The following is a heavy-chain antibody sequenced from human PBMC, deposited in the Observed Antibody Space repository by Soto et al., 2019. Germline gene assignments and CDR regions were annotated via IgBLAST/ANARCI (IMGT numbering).Heavy chain of an antibody. J-gene: IGHJ6*02. V-gene: IGHV1-18*01. CDR2: ISGYNGDT. CDR3: AKNGQPPYYYYGLDV. D-gene: IGHD2-8*01. CDR1: GYTFTRYG. Sequence: QGHLVQSEAEVKKPGASVKVSCKASGYTFTRYGISWVRQAPGQGLEWMGWISGYNGDTNYAQKSQDRVSMPLDTSPGTAHMELRSLTSDDTAIYYCAKNGQPPYYYYGLDVWGQGTKVTVSS.